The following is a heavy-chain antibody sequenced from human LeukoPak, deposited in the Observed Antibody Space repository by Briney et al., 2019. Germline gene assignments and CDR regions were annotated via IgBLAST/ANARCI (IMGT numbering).Heavy chain of an antibody. V-gene: IGHV4-31*03. CDR3: ARTLHSGSYFRGGHIDY. Sequence: SETLSLTCTVSGGSISSGGYYWSSIRQHPGRGLEWIGYIYYSGSTYYNPSLKSRVTISVDTAKNQFSLKLSSVTAADTAVYYCARTLHSGSYFRGGHIDYWGQGTLVTVSS. CDR1: GGSISSGGYY. CDR2: IYYSGST. D-gene: IGHD1-26*01. J-gene: IGHJ4*02.